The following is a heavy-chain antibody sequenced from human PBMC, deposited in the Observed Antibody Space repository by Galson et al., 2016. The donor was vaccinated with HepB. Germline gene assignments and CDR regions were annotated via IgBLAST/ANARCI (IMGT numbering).Heavy chain of an antibody. CDR3: AREQYGDYPYYNFYFMDV. V-gene: IGHV4-61*02. D-gene: IGHD4-17*01. Sequence: TLSLTCNVSGGSISSGSYYWSWIRQPAGKGLDWIGRIYTSGSTNYNPSLKGRVTMSVEPSKIQFFLKLSPVTAADTAVYYCAREQYGDYPYYNFYFMDVWGKGTTVTVSS. J-gene: IGHJ6*03. CDR1: GGSISSGSYY. CDR2: IYTSGST.